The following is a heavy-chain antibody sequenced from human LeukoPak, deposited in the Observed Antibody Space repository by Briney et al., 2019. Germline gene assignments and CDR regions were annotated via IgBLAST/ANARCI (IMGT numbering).Heavy chain of an antibody. CDR3: ARGVGSSPGNWFDP. V-gene: IGHV4-34*01. Sequence: PSETLSLTCAVYGGSFSGYYWSWIRQPPGKGLEWIGEINHSGSTNYNPSLKSRVTISVDTSKNQFSLKLSSVTAADTAVYYCARGVGSSPGNWFDPWGQGTLVTVS. D-gene: IGHD6-6*01. CDR1: GGSFSGYY. CDR2: INHSGST. J-gene: IGHJ5*02.